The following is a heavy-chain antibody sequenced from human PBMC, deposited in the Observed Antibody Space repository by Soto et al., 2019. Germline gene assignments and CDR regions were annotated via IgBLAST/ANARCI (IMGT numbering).Heavy chain of an antibody. CDR3: ARGSSTWFDS. D-gene: IGHD4-17*01. CDR1: DDSVSSNSAA. Sequence: PSETLSLTCAISDDSVSSNSAAWNWIRQSPSRGLEWLGRTYYRSRWYNDYALSVKSRITINPDTSKNQFSLQLKSVTPEDTAVYICARGSSTWFDSWGQGTLVTVYS. J-gene: IGHJ5*01. CDR2: TYYRSRWYN. V-gene: IGHV6-1*01.